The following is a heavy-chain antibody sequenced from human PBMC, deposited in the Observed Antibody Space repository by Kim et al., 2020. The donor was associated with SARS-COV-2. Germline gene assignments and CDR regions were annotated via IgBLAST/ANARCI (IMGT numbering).Heavy chain of an antibody. Sequence: GGSLRLSCVVSGFNLDDYAMHWVRQVPEKGLEWVAGIIWNGITVGHEESVKGRFTISRDNAKNSLYLEMNSLRVEDTALYFCAKDRTVDRSIIMTGLDVWGQGTTVTVSS. J-gene: IGHJ6*02. CDR1: GFNLDDYA. CDR3: AKDRTVDRSIIMTGLDV. D-gene: IGHD3-16*01. V-gene: IGHV3-9*01. CDR2: IIWNGITV.